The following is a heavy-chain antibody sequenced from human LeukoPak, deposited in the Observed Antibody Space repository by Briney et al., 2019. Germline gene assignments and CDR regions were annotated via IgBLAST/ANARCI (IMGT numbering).Heavy chain of an antibody. V-gene: IGHV4-59*01. CDR3: ARDRGIAVAGPYPYSYGMDV. J-gene: IGHJ6*02. Sequence: SETLSLTCTDSGGSLSRYYWSWIRQPPGKGREGIGEIYYSGSTNYNPSLTSRVTISVDTSKNQFSLKLSSVTAADTAVYYCARDRGIAVAGPYPYSYGMDVWGQGTTVTVSS. D-gene: IGHD6-19*01. CDR2: IYYSGST. CDR1: GGSLSRYY.